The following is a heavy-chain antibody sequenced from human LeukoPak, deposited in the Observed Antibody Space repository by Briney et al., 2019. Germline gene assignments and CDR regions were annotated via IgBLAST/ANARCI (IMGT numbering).Heavy chain of an antibody. V-gene: IGHV3-30*02. D-gene: IGHD6-13*01. CDR2: MRFDGSIE. CDR1: GFPFSSYG. J-gene: IGHJ4*02. CDR3: VRGLISAAGTFDY. Sequence: GGSLRLSCAASGFPFSSYGMHWVRQAPGKGPEWVAFMRFDGSIEYYADSVRGRFTISRDNSKNTLYLQMNSLREEDTAVYYCVRGLISAAGTFDYWGQGTLVTVSS.